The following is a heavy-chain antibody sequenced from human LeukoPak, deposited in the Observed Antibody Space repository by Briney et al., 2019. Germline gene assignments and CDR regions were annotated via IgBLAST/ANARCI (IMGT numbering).Heavy chain of an antibody. J-gene: IGHJ6*02. CDR1: GFNVSKNY. CDR2: ISYDGSNK. CDR3: ARREQPRYGYYYGMDV. Sequence: GGSLRLSCAASGFNVSKNYMTWVRQAPGKGLEWVAVISYDGSNKYYADSVKGRFTISRDNSKNTLYLQMNSLRAEDTAVYYCARREQPRYGYYYGMDVWGQGTTVTVSS. D-gene: IGHD1-26*01. V-gene: IGHV3-30*03.